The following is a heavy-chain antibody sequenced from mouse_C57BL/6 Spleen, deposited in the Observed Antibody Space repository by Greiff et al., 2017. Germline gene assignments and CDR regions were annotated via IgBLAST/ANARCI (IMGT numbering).Heavy chain of an antibody. CDR2: IDPSDSYT. Sequence: QVQLQQSGAELVKPGASVKLSCKASGFTFTSYWMQWVKQRPGQGLEWIGEIDPSDSYTNSTQKFKGKATLTVDTSSSTAYMQLSSLTSEDSAVYYCARRACYGSCYWDFDGWGTGPTVTVSS. CDR1: GFTFTSYW. V-gene: IGHV1-50*01. D-gene: IGHD1-1*01. J-gene: IGHJ1*03. CDR3: ARRACYGSCYWDFDG.